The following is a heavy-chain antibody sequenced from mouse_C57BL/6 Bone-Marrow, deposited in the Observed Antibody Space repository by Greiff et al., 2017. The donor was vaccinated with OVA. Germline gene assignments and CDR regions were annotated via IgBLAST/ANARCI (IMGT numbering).Heavy chain of an antibody. J-gene: IGHJ4*01. D-gene: IGHD2-1*01. CDR1: CYTFTSSW. CDR3: ARRTIYYGNYDYAMDY. V-gene: IGHV1-72*01. CDR2: IYPNSGGT. Sequence: VQLQPPGAVLVKPGASVKLSCKASCYTFTSSWVPWVKQRPGPGLAWVGRIYPNSGGTKYNEKFKSKATLTVDKPSSTAYMQLSSLTSEDSAVYYCARRTIYYGNYDYAMDYWGQGTSVTVSS.